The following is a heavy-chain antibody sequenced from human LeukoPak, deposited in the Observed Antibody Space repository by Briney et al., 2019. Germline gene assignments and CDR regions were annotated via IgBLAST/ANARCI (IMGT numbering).Heavy chain of an antibody. CDR3: ARLNGIWSGYYGWQNYYYGMDV. CDR2: IYYSGST. CDR1: GGSISSYY. J-gene: IGHJ6*02. D-gene: IGHD3-3*01. Sequence: ASETLSLTCTVSGGSISSYYWSWIRQPPGKGLEWIGYIYYSGSTNYNPSLKSRVTISVDTSKNQFSLKLSSVTAADTAVYYCARLNGIWSGYYGWQNYYYGMDVWGQGTTVTVSS. V-gene: IGHV4-59*08.